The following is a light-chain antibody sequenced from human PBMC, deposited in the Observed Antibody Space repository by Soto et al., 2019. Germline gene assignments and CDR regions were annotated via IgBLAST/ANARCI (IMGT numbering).Light chain of an antibody. Sequence: DIQMTQSPSSLSASVGDRVTITCQASQDISNYLNWYHQKPGKAPKLLIYDASNLETGVPSRFSGSGSGTDFIFTISSLQPEDIATYYCQQCDNLPLTFGGGTKVDIK. V-gene: IGKV1-33*01. CDR1: QDISNY. J-gene: IGKJ4*01. CDR3: QQCDNLPLT. CDR2: DAS.